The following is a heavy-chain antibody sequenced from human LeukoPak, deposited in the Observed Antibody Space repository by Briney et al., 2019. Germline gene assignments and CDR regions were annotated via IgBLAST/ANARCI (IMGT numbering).Heavy chain of an antibody. J-gene: IGHJ4*02. CDR2: IKQDGSEK. V-gene: IGHV3-7*01. Sequence: GGSLRLSCAASGFTFSSYWMSWVRQAPGKGLEWVANIKQDGSEKYYVDSVKGRFTISRDNAKNSLYLQMNSLRAEDTAVYYCARNNYDFWSGYYKGYYFDYWGQGTLVTVSS. CDR1: GFTFSSYW. D-gene: IGHD3-3*01. CDR3: ARNNYDFWSGYYKGYYFDY.